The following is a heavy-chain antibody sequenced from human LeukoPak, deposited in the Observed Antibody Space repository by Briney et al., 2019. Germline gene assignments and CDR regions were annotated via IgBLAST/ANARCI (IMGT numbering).Heavy chain of an antibody. Sequence: SETLSLTCTVSGYSISSGYYWGWIRQPPGKGLEWIGSISHSGSTYYKPSLKSRVTISVDTSKDQFSLKLRSVTAADTAVYYCARVTSRLGWFDPWGQGTLVTVSS. D-gene: IGHD1-14*01. CDR1: GYSISSGYY. J-gene: IGHJ5*02. V-gene: IGHV4-38-2*02. CDR3: ARVTSRLGWFDP. CDR2: ISHSGST.